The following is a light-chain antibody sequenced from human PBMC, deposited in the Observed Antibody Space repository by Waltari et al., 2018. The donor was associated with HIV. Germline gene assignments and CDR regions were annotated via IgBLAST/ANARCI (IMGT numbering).Light chain of an antibody. Sequence: QSVVTQPPSASGTPGQNISISCSGDISNLGGNFVYWYQQRPGTAPRLLIYRHDQRPSWVPDRFSGSKSATSASLAISGLRSGDEADYHGSTWDNSLSHWVFGGGTKVTVL. CDR2: RHD. CDR1: ISNLGGNF. V-gene: IGLV1-47*01. J-gene: IGLJ3*02. CDR3: STWDNSLSHWV.